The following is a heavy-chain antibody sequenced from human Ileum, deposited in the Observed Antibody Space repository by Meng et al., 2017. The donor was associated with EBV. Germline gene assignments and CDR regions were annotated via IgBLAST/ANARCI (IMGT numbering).Heavy chain of an antibody. D-gene: IGHD6-19*01. J-gene: IGHJ4*02. CDR2: IYNSGST. V-gene: IGHV4-61*08. CDR1: GVPVSSGGNY. Sequence: QVALQEPGQGLVQPSETLSCSCRVSGVPVSSGGNYWSWIRQPPGKGLEWIGYIYNSGSTNYNPSLKSRVTISVDTSKNQFSLKLSSVTAADTAVYYCARDGYSSGSDWGQGTLVTVSS. CDR3: ARDGYSSGSD.